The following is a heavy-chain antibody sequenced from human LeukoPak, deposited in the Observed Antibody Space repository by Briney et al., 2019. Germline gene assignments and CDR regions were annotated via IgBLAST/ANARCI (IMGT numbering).Heavy chain of an antibody. CDR1: GFTFGNYS. D-gene: IGHD1-26*01. V-gene: IGHV3-21*01. CDR3: AKLLGATTPFDY. CDR2: ISTSSSYI. J-gene: IGHJ4*02. Sequence: PGGSLRLSCAGSGFTFGNYSMTWVRQAPGKGLEWVSSISTSSSYIYYADSLKGRFTISRDNSKNTLYLQMNSLRAEDTAVYYCAKLLGATTPFDYWGQGTLVTVSS.